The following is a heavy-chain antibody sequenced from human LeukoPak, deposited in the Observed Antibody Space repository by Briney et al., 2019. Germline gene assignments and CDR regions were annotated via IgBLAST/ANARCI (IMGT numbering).Heavy chain of an antibody. Sequence: PGGSLRLSCAASGFTFSSYEMNWVRQAPGKGPEWVAFIRYDGSNKYYADSVKGRFTISRGNSKNTLYLQMNSLRAEDTAVYYCAKEVGGSARGDYWGQGTLVTVSS. CDR2: IRYDGSNK. CDR1: GFTFSSYE. J-gene: IGHJ4*02. V-gene: IGHV3-30*02. D-gene: IGHD3-3*01. CDR3: AKEVGGSARGDY.